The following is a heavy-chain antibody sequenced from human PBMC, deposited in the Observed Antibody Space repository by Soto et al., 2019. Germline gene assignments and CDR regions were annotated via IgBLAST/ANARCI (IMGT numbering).Heavy chain of an antibody. D-gene: IGHD6-6*01. CDR3: AKEGGYSSSSTNFDY. V-gene: IGHV3-30*18. CDR2: ISYDGSNK. Sequence: QVQLVESGGGVVQPGRSLRLSCAASGFTFSSYGMHWVRQATGKGLEWVAVISYDGSNKLYADSVKGRFTISRDNSKNTLYPQRNSLRAEDTAVYYCAKEGGYSSSSTNFDYWGQGTLVTVSS. J-gene: IGHJ4*02. CDR1: GFTFSSYG.